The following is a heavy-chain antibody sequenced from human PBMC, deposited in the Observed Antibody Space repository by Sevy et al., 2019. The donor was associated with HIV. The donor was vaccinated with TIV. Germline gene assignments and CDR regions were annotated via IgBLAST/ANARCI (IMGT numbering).Heavy chain of an antibody. CDR3: ERDRGSEFYYGMDV. Sequence: GGSLRLSCAASGFTFSAYAVHWVRQAPGKGLEWVAVISHDGNKEDYAQSVRGRFTFSRDNSKKTLFLQMNGLRTDDTGLYYCERDRGSEFYYGMDVWGQGTTVTVSS. D-gene: IGHD3-10*01. CDR2: ISHDGNKE. CDR1: GFTFSAYA. V-gene: IGHV3-30-3*01. J-gene: IGHJ6*02.